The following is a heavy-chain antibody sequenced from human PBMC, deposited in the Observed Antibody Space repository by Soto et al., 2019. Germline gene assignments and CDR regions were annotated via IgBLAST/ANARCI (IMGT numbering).Heavy chain of an antibody. J-gene: IGHJ4*02. V-gene: IGHV3-30*04. CDR1: GFTFRNYA. Sequence: QVQLVESGGGVVQPGRSLRLSCAASGFTFRNYAMHWVRQTPGKGLEWVSVMSNDGSKKYYPDSVKGRFNISRDNSKDTLYLQVDSLRAEDTAVYYCAREMSSGSYRTVDYWGQGTLVTVSS. CDR2: MSNDGSKK. CDR3: AREMSSGSYRTVDY. D-gene: IGHD3-10*01.